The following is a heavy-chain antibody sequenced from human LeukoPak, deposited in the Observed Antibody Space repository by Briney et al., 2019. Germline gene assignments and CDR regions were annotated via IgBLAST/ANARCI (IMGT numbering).Heavy chain of an antibody. CDR3: ARDSTPPRIELWQPFDY. CDR1: GYTFTIYG. V-gene: IGHV1-18*01. Sequence: ASVTVSCKASGYTFTIYGISWVRQAPGQGLEWMGWISAYNGNTNYAQKLQGRVTMTTDTSTSTAYMELRSLRSDDTAVYYCARDSTPPRIELWQPFDYWGQGTLVTVSS. J-gene: IGHJ4*02. D-gene: IGHD2/OR15-2a*01. CDR2: ISAYNGNT.